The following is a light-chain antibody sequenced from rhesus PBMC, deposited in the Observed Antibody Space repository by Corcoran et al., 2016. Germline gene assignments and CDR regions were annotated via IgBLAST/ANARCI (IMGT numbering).Light chain of an antibody. CDR2: KAS. V-gene: IGKV1-22*01. CDR3: LQYSSSPYT. J-gene: IGKJ3*01. CDR1: QGRRGW. Sequence: DIQMTQSPSSLSASVGETVTITCQASQGRRGWLAWYQQKPGKAPRLLIYKASRLQSGVPSRFSGSGSGTDFTLTISRLQPEDFATYFCLQYSSSPYTFGPGTKVDIQ.